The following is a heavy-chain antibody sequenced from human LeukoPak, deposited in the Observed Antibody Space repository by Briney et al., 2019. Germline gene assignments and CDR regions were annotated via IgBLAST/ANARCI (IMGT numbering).Heavy chain of an antibody. CDR2: IYTSGST. J-gene: IGHJ5*02. CDR1: GGSISNYY. V-gene: IGHV4-4*07. Sequence: SETLSLTCSVSGGSISNYYWSWIRQPPGKGLEWIGRIYTSGSTNYNPSLKSRVTMSVDTSKNQFSLKLSSVTAADTAVYYCARENMITFGGVIVSWGQGALVTVSS. D-gene: IGHD3-16*02. CDR3: ARENMITFGGVIVS.